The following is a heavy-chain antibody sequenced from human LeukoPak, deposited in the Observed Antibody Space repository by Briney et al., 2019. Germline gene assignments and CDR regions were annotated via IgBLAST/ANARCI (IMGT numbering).Heavy chain of an antibody. CDR3: AKDRLRGYTYGYPDY. D-gene: IGHD5-18*01. CDR2: IWYDGSTK. V-gene: IGHV3-33*06. CDR1: GFTFSAYA. J-gene: IGHJ4*02. Sequence: GRSLRLSCAPSGFTFSAYAMHWVRQAPSKGLEWVAVIWYDGSTKYYTDSVKGRFTISRDNSKNTQYLQMDSLRAEDTAVYYCAKDRLRGYTYGYPDYWGQGTLVTVSS.